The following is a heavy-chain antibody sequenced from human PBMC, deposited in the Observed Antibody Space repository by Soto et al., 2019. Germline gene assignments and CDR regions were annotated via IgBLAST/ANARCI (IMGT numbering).Heavy chain of an antibody. J-gene: IGHJ4*02. CDR3: AKDLFGYDSSGYSDY. V-gene: IGHV3-23*01. Sequence: GGSLRLSCAASGFTFSSYAMSWVRQAPGKGLEWVSAISGSGGSTYYADSVKGRFTISRDNSKNTLYLQMNSLRAEDTAVYYCAKDLFGYDSSGYSDYWGQGTLVTVSS. D-gene: IGHD3-22*01. CDR2: ISGSGGST. CDR1: GFTFSSYA.